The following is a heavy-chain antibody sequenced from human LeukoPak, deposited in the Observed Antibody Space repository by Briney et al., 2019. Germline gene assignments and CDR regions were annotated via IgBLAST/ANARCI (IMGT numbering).Heavy chain of an antibody. CDR3: ARGRRGDFWSGYYGQTTTYYYYYYMDV. CDR1: GGTFSSYA. V-gene: IGHV1-69*01. Sequence: GASVKVSCKASGGTFSSYAISWVRQAPGQGLEWMGGIIPIFGTANYAQKFQGRVTITADESTSTAYMELSGLRSEDTAVYYCARGRRGDFWSGYYGQTTTYYYYYYMDVWGEGTTVTVSS. CDR2: IIPIFGTA. J-gene: IGHJ6*03. D-gene: IGHD3-3*01.